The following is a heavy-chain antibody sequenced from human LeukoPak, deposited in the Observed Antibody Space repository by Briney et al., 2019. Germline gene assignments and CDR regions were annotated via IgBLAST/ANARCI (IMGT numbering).Heavy chain of an antibody. D-gene: IGHD6-19*01. Sequence: GGPLTLPCAAPGFPFSSYSMKGVPQARGGGGEGVSSISSRSSYIYYADSVNGRFTISRDNAKNSLYLQMNSLRAEDTAVYYCARLAVAGWATFDYWGQGTLVTVSS. CDR2: ISSRSSYI. CDR3: ARLAVAGWATFDY. CDR1: GFPFSSYS. J-gene: IGHJ4*02. V-gene: IGHV3-21*01.